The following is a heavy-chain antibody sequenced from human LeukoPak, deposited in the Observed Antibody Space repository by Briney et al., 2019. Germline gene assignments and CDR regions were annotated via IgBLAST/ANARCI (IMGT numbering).Heavy chain of an antibody. Sequence: VKPSETLSLTCTVSGGSISSSSYYWSWIRQPPGKGLEYIGYIYYTGSTNYNPSLKSRVTISIDTSKNQFSLKLTSVTAADTAVYYCARETIAAADTADDVFDIWGQGTMVTVSS. CDR3: ARETIAAADTADDVFDI. CDR1: GGSISSSSYY. V-gene: IGHV4-61*01. D-gene: IGHD6-13*01. CDR2: IYYTGST. J-gene: IGHJ3*02.